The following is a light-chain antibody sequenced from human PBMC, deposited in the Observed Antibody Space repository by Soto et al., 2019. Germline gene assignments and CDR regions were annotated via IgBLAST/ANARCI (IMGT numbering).Light chain of an antibody. CDR3: QQRSNWPIT. J-gene: IGKJ5*01. Sequence: EIVLTQSPATLSLSPGERATPSCRASQSVSSYLAWYQQKPGQAPRLLIYGASNRATGIPARFSGSGSGTDFTLTISSLEPEDFAVYYCQQRSNWPITFGQGTRLEIK. V-gene: IGKV3-11*01. CDR2: GAS. CDR1: QSVSSY.